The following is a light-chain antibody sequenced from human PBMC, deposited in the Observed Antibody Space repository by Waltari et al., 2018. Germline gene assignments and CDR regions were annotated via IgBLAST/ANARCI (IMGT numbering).Light chain of an antibody. J-gene: IGLJ3*02. Sequence: QSALTQPPSASGSPGQSFTIACTGTSSDVVGSNFSSWYPQYPGKAPKLIIYEISKRPSGVPDRFSGSKSGNTASLTVSGLQPEDEAEYFCSSYAATHNLVFGGGTKLTV. CDR2: EIS. CDR1: SSDVVGSNF. V-gene: IGLV2-8*01. CDR3: SSYAATHNLV.